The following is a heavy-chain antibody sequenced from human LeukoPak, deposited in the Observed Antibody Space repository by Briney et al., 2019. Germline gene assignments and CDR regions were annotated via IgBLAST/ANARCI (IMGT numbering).Heavy chain of an antibody. CDR3: ARRGIATRTSLFDY. D-gene: IGHD6-6*01. V-gene: IGHV3-7*01. Sequence: GSLRLSCAASGFTFNSYWMHWVRQAPGKGLEWVANIKQDGSEKYYVDSVKGRFTISRDNAKNSVYLQMNSLRAEDTAVYYCARRGIATRTSLFDYWGQGTLVTVSS. CDR1: GFTFNSYW. J-gene: IGHJ4*02. CDR2: IKQDGSEK.